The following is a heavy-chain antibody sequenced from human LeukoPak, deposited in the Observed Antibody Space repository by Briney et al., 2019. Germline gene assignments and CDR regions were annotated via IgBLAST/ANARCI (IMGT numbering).Heavy chain of an antibody. V-gene: IGHV1-18*01. CDR1: GYTFTSYG. D-gene: IGHD2-2*02. CDR3: ARSRVVPAAIPGFDP. J-gene: IGHJ5*02. CDR2: ISAYNGNT. Sequence: ASVKVSCKGSGYTFTSYGISWVRQAPGQGLEWMGWISAYNGNTNYAQKLQGRVTMTTDTSTSTAYMELRSLRSDDTAVYYCARSRVVPAAIPGFDPWGQGTLVTVSS.